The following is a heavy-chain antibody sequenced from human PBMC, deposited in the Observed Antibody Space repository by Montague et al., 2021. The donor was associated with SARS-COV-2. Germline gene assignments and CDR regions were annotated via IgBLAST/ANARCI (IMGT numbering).Heavy chain of an antibody. J-gene: IGHJ2*01. D-gene: IGHD1-1*01. Sequence: SETLSLTCTVSSGSISNDIYYWGWIHQPPGKGPEWIGGSRYGGTSYYNPSLKSRVTISIDTSKNQCSPKMTAVTAADTAVYFCARQDIQLRFDLWGRGTLVTVSS. CDR3: ARQDIQLRFDL. CDR1: SGSISNDIYY. V-gene: IGHV4-39*01. CDR2: SRYGGTS.